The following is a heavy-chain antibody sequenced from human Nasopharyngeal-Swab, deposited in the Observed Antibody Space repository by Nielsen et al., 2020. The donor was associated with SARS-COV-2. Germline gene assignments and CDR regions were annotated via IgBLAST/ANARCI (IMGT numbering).Heavy chain of an antibody. CDR1: GFTFSSYA. CDR3: AKDTALYLAFDI. CDR2: ISGSGGST. J-gene: IGHJ3*02. V-gene: IGHV3-23*01. D-gene: IGHD3-9*01. Sequence: GSLKISCAASGFTFSSYAMSWVRQAPGKGLEWVSAISGSGGSTYYADSVKGRFTISRDNSKNTLYLQMNSLRAEDTAVYYCAKDTALYLAFDIWGQGTMVTV.